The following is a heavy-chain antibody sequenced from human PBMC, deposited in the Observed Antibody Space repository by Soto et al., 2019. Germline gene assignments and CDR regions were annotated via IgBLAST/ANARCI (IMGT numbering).Heavy chain of an antibody. CDR3: ARSIVVVTAADY. CDR1: GYTFTSYA. V-gene: IGHV1-3*01. Sequence: QVQLVQSGAEVKKPGASVKVSCKASGYTFTSYAMHWVRQAPGQRLEWMGWINAGNGNTKYSQKFQGRVTITRDTSGSTAYMELSRLRSEDTAVYYCARSIVVVTAADYWGQGTLVTVSS. D-gene: IGHD2-21*02. J-gene: IGHJ4*02. CDR2: INAGNGNT.